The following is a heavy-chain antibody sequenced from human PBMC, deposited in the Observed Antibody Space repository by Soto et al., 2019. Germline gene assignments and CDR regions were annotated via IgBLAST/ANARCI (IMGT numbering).Heavy chain of an antibody. J-gene: IGHJ4*02. CDR1: GFTFSDHY. CDR3: VRDSGRGFYFDY. D-gene: IGHD3-10*01. CDR2: IRNRPNSYTT. Sequence: PGGLLRLSCAACGFTFSDHYMDWVRQAPGKGLEWVGRIRNRPNSYTTQYAASVKGRFAVLRDDSENLVYLQMNDLKTEDTAVYYCVRDSGRGFYFDYWGQGAQVTVSS. V-gene: IGHV3-72*01.